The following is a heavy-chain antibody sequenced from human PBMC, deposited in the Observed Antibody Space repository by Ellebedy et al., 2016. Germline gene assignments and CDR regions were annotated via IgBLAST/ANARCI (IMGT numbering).Heavy chain of an antibody. Sequence: SETLSLTCTVSGDSVSSGRHYWSWIRQPPGKGLEWIGYIYYSGSTNSNPSLKSQVTISVDTSKNQFSLKLTSVTAADTAVYYCARLQLLPLYFDYWGQGTLVTVSS. J-gene: IGHJ4*02. CDR2: IYYSGST. CDR3: ARLQLLPLYFDY. CDR1: GDSVSSGRHY. D-gene: IGHD2-15*01. V-gene: IGHV4-61*01.